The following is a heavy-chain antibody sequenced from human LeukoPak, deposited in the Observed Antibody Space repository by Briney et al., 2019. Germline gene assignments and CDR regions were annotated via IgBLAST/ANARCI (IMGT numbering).Heavy chain of an antibody. Sequence: GGSLRLSCAGSGFTFSTYAMHWVRQAPGKGLEWVAVISYDGSNKYYADSVKGRFTISRDNSKNTLYLQMNSLRAEDTAVYFCASGKYRYGDNWFDPWGQGTLVTVSS. CDR1: GFTFSTYA. CDR3: ASGKYRYGDNWFDP. CDR2: ISYDGSNK. D-gene: IGHD5-18*01. J-gene: IGHJ5*02. V-gene: IGHV3-30*04.